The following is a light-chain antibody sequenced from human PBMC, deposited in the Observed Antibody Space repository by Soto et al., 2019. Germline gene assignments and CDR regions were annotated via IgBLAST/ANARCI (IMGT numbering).Light chain of an antibody. Sequence: SYELTKPPSVSVAPGKTASISCGGNDIGSKGVHWYQQKPGQAPVLVIYSDTDLPPVITERFSGSNSANLATLTISRVEAGDEADYYCQVWDSGSAHVVFGGGTKLTVL. CDR3: QVWDSGSAHVV. V-gene: IGLV3-21*01. CDR1: DIGSKG. CDR2: SDT. J-gene: IGLJ2*01.